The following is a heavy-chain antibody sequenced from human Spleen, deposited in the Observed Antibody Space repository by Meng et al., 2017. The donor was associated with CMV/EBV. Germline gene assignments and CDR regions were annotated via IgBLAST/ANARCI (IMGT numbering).Heavy chain of an antibody. CDR2: IYYSGST. V-gene: IGHV4-39*01. CDR1: GGSISSSSYY. J-gene: IGHJ6*02. CDR3: VRHIIVVPARGYGVDV. D-gene: IGHD2-2*01. Sequence: GSLRLSCTVSGGSISSSSYYWGWIRQPPGKGLEWIGSIYYSGSTYYNPSLKSRVTISVDTSKNQFSLKLSSVTAADTAVYYCVRHIIVVPARGYGVDVWGQGTTVTVSS.